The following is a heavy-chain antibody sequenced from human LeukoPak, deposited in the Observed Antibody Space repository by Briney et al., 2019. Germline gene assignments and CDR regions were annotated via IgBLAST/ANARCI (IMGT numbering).Heavy chain of an antibody. CDR3: AKDPYYYGSGSYTIDY. Sequence: GGSLRLSCAASGFTFSSYAMSWVRQAPGKGLEWVSAISGSGGSTYYADSVKGRFTISRDNSKNTPYLQMNSLRAEDTAVYYCAKDPYYYGSGSYTIDYWGQGTLVTVSS. D-gene: IGHD3-10*01. V-gene: IGHV3-23*01. CDR2: ISGSGGST. CDR1: GFTFSSYA. J-gene: IGHJ4*02.